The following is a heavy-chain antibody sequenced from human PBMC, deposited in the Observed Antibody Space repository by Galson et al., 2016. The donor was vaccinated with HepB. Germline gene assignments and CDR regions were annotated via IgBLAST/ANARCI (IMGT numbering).Heavy chain of an antibody. CDR2: IHSGGGA. CDR3: ARGGPHNNYFDY. Sequence: SLRLSCAASGFTVSSNYMNWVRQPPGKGLEWVSFIHSGGGAYYTHSVKGRFTISTDNSKNTLYLQMNSLRVEDTAIYYCARGGPHNNYFDYWGQGTLVTVSS. CDR1: GFTVSSNY. V-gene: IGHV3-53*01. D-gene: IGHD1-1*01. J-gene: IGHJ4*02.